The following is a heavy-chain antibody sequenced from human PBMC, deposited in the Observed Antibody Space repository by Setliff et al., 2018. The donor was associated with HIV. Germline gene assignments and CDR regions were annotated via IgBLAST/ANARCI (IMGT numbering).Heavy chain of an antibody. J-gene: IGHJ4*02. CDR1: GFTVSTYY. Sequence: GGSLRLSCAASGFTVSTYYMSWVRQAPGKGLEWVSTIYSDGSTYHADSVNGRFTISRDNSRDTLYLEMNNLRAEDTALYYCARDRGTQHYSFDYWGQGTLVTVSS. CDR3: ARDRGTQHYSFDY. D-gene: IGHD1-26*01. CDR2: IYSDGST. V-gene: IGHV3-53*01.